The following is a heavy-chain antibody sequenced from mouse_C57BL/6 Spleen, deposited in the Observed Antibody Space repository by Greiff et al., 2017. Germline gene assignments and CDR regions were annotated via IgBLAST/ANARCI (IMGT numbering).Heavy chain of an antibody. CDR1: GYAFSSYW. V-gene: IGHV1-80*01. CDR2: IYPGDGDT. Sequence: QVHVKQSGAELVKPGASVKISCKASGYAFSSYWMNWVKQRPGKGLEWIGQIYPGDGDTNYNGKFKGKATLTADKSSSTAYMQLSSLTSEDSAVYFCARNPSEYFDVWGTGTTVTVPS. J-gene: IGHJ1*03. CDR3: ARNPSEYFDV.